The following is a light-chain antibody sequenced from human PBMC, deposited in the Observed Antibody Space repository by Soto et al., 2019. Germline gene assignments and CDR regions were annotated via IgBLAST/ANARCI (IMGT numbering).Light chain of an antibody. Sequence: QSALTQPASVSGSPGQSITISCTGTSSDVGGYNNVSWHQQHPGKAPKLMIYDVSNRPSGVSNRFSRSKSGNTASLTISGLQAEDEAAYYCSSYTSSSTLVFGGGTKLTVL. V-gene: IGLV2-14*01. CDR2: DVS. J-gene: IGLJ2*01. CDR1: SSDVGGYNN. CDR3: SSYTSSSTLV.